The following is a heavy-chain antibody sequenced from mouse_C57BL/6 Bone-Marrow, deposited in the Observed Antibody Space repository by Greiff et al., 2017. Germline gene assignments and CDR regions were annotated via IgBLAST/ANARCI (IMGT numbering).Heavy chain of an antibody. CDR1: GFTFSSYG. CDR3: ARRDWSYYIDY. CDR2: ISSGGSYT. V-gene: IGHV5-6*01. D-gene: IGHD3-3*01. J-gene: IGHJ2*01. Sequence: EVLLVESGGDLVKPGGSLKLSCAASGFTFSSYGMSWVRQTPDKRLEWVATISSGGSYTYYPDSVKGRFTISRDNAKNTLYLQMSSLKSEDTAMYYCARRDWSYYIDYWGQGTTLTVSS.